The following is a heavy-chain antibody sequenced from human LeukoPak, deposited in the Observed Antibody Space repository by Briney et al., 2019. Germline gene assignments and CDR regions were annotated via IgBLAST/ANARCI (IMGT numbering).Heavy chain of an antibody. CDR1: GFTFSSYW. CDR3: ANMVRGVISFDY. Sequence: GGSLRPSCAASGFTFSSYWMSWVRQAPGKGLEWVANIKQDGSEKYYVDSVKGRFTISRDNAKNSLYLQMNSLRAEDTAVYYCANMVRGVISFDYWGQGTLVTVSS. D-gene: IGHD3-10*01. CDR2: IKQDGSEK. V-gene: IGHV3-7*01. J-gene: IGHJ4*02.